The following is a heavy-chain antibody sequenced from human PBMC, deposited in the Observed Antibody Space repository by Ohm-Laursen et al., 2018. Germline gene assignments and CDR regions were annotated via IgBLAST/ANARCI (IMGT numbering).Heavy chain of an antibody. CDR1: GDSISSYY. D-gene: IGHD4-11*01. J-gene: IGHJ6*02. V-gene: IGHV4-59*01. Sequence: PSQTLSLTCTVSGDSISSYYWSWIRQPPGKGLEWIGYMYYSGNTNYNPSLKSRVTISVDTSKNQFSLKLSSVTATDTAVYYCASSGVTTDYYYYGMDVWGQGTTVTVSS. CDR3: ASSGVTTDYYYYGMDV. CDR2: MYYSGNT.